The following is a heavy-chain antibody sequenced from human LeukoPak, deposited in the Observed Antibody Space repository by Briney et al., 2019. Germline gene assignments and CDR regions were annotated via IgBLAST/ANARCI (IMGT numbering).Heavy chain of an antibody. D-gene: IGHD2-15*01. CDR1: GGSFSGYY. CDR3: ARGSDIVVVVAASYYFDY. CDR2: INHSGST. V-gene: IGHV4-34*01. Sequence: PSETLSLTCAVYGGSFSGYYWSWIRQPPGKGLEWIGEINHSGSTNYNPSLKSRVTISVDTSKNQFSLKLSSVTAADTAVYYCARGSDIVVVVAASYYFDYWGQGTLVTVSS. J-gene: IGHJ4*02.